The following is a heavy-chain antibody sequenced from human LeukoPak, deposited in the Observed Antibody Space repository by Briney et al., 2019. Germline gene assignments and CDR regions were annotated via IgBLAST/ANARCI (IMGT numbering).Heavy chain of an antibody. Sequence: PSETLSLTCVVSGDSIDSGGFSWSWIRQPPGKGLEWIGYIYYSGSTNYNPSLKSRVTISVDTSKNQFSLKLSSVTAADTAVYYCARDPDLRYFDYWGQGTLVTVSS. CDR2: IYYSGST. V-gene: IGHV4-61*08. CDR1: GDSIDSGGFS. D-gene: IGHD3-9*01. J-gene: IGHJ4*02. CDR3: ARDPDLRYFDY.